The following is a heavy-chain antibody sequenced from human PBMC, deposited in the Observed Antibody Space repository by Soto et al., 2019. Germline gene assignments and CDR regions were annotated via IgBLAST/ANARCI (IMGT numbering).Heavy chain of an antibody. D-gene: IGHD3-10*01. CDR1: GYSFTSYY. Sequence: ASVKVSCKASGYSFTSYYIHWVRQAPGQGLEWMGIINPIGGSTTFAQKFQGRVTMTRDTSTSTVYMELSSLTYADTAVYYCARDPGVHYGSGSYRNDYWGQGTLVTVSS. J-gene: IGHJ4*02. V-gene: IGHV1-46*03. CDR2: INPIGGST. CDR3: ARDPGVHYGSGSYRNDY.